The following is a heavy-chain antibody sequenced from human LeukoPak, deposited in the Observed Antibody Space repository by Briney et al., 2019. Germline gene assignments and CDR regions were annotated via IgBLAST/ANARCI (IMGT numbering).Heavy chain of an antibody. CDR2: MNPNSGNT. V-gene: IGHV1-8*03. Sequence: ASVKVSCKASGYTLTSYDINWVRQATGQGHEWMGWMNPNSGNTGYAQKFQGRVTITRNTSISTAYMELSSLRSEDTAVYYCARGSGSYYAFDIWGQGTMVTVSS. D-gene: IGHD1-26*01. J-gene: IGHJ3*02. CDR1: GYTLTSYD. CDR3: ARGSGSYYAFDI.